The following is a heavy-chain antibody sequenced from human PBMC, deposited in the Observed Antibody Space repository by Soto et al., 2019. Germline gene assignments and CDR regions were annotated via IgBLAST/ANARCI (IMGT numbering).Heavy chain of an antibody. D-gene: IGHD5-12*01. Sequence: ASVKVSCKASGYTFTGYYMHWVRQAPGQGLEWMGWINPNSGGTNYAQKFQGWVTMTRDTSISTAYMELSRLRSDDTAVYYCARDKSDIVATTPVYYFDYWGQGTLVTVSS. J-gene: IGHJ4*02. CDR1: GYTFTGYY. CDR3: ARDKSDIVATTPVYYFDY. V-gene: IGHV1-2*04. CDR2: INPNSGGT.